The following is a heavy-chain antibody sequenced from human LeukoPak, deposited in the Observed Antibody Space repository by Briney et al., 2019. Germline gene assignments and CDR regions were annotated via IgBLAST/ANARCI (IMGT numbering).Heavy chain of an antibody. CDR2: IYHSGST. Sequence: SETLSLTCTVSGYSISSGYYWGWIRQPPGKGLESIGSIYHSGSTYYNPSLKSRVTISVDTSKNQFSLKLSSVTAADTAVYYCARVVAGGGGNYYYYYMDVWGKGTTVTVSS. CDR3: ARVVAGGGGNYYYYYMDV. J-gene: IGHJ6*03. D-gene: IGHD6-19*01. CDR1: GYSISSGYY. V-gene: IGHV4-38-2*02.